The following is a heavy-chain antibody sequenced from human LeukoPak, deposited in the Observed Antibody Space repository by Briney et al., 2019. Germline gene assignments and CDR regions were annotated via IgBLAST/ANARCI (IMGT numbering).Heavy chain of an antibody. Sequence: GRSLRLSCAASGFTFSSYGMHWVRQAPGKGLEWVAVISYDGSNKYYADSVKGRFTISRDNSKNTLYLQMNSLRAEDTAVYYCAKAARWFDFDYWGQGTLVTVSS. J-gene: IGHJ4*02. CDR1: GFTFSSYG. D-gene: IGHD4-23*01. V-gene: IGHV3-30*18. CDR2: ISYDGSNK. CDR3: AKAARWFDFDY.